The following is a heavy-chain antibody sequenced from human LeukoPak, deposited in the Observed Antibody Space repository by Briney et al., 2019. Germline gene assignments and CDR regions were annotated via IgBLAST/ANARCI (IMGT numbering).Heavy chain of an antibody. CDR2: ISGSGGST. CDR3: AKDGRVEQQLYYFDY. D-gene: IGHD6-13*01. Sequence: GGSLRLSCAASGFTFSSYAMRWVRQAPGKGLEWVSTISGSGGSTYYADSVKGRFTISRDNSKDALYLQMNRLRAGDTAIYYCAKDGRVEQQLYYFDYWGQGTLVTVSS. V-gene: IGHV3-23*01. J-gene: IGHJ4*02. CDR1: GFTFSSYA.